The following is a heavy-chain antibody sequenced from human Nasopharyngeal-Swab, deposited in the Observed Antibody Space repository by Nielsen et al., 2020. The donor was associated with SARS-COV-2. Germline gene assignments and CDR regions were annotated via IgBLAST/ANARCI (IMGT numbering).Heavy chain of an antibody. CDR2: ISWNSGSI. V-gene: IGHV3-9*01. CDR3: AKRAGSGSYSAPSYYYYYYMDV. J-gene: IGHJ6*03. D-gene: IGHD3-10*01. Sequence: WIRQPPGKGLEWVSGISWNSGSIGYADSVKGRFTISRDNAKNSLYLQMNSLRAEDTALYYCAKRAGSGSYSAPSYYYYYYMDVWGKGTTVTVSS.